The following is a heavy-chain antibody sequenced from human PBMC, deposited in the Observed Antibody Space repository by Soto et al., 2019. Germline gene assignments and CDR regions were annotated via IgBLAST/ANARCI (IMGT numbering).Heavy chain of an antibody. CDR3: VKSRGGNNFDFCD. V-gene: IGHV3-64D*06. CDR1: GFTFSSYA. CDR2: VRGNGDPP. D-gene: IGHD3-3*01. Sequence: LRLSCSASGFTFSSYAMHRVRQAPGKGLEYVSGVRGNGDPPFYADSVKGRFTISRDNSKNTLYLQMSSLSADDTAVYYCVKSRGGNNFDFCDWGQGALVTVSS. J-gene: IGHJ4*02.